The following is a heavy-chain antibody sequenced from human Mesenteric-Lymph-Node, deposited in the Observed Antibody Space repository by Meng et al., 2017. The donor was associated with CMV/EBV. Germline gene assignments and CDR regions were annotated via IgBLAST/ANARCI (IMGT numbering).Heavy chain of an antibody. Sequence: GESLKISCAASGFTFSSYSMNWVRQAPGKGLEWVSSISSSSYIYYADSVKGRFTISRDNAKNSLYLQMNSLRAEDTAVYYCARELSSTRAGYYYYYGMDVWGQGTTVTVSS. CDR3: ARELSSTRAGYYYYYGMDV. J-gene: IGHJ6*02. CDR1: GFTFSSYS. D-gene: IGHD2-2*01. CDR2: ISSSSYI. V-gene: IGHV3-21*01.